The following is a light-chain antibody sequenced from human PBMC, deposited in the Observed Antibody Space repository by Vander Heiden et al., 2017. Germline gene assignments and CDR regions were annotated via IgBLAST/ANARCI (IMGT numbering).Light chain of an antibody. CDR2: AAS. Sequence: DIQMTQSPSSLSASVGDRVTITCRASQSISSYLNWYQQKQGKAPKLLIYAASSLQSGVPTRFSGSGSGTDFTLTISSLQPEDFATYYCQQSYSTPQLTFGGGPKVEIK. CDR1: QSISSY. V-gene: IGKV1-39*01. CDR3: QQSYSTPQLT. J-gene: IGKJ4*01.